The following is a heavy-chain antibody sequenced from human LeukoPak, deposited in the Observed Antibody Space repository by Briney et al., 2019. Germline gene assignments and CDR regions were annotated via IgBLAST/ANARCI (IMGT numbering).Heavy chain of an antibody. CDR1: GGSFSGYY. CDR2: INHSGST. J-gene: IGHJ4*02. Sequence: PSETLSLTCAVYGGSFSGYYWSWIRQPPGKGLEWIGEINHSGSTNYNPSLKSRVTISVDTSKNQFSLKLSSVTAADTAVYYCARGGGRATFDYWGQGTLVTVSS. CDR3: ARGGGRATFDY. D-gene: IGHD1-26*01. V-gene: IGHV4-34*01.